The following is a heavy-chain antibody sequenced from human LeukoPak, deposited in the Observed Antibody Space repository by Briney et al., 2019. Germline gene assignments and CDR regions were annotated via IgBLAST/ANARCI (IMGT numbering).Heavy chain of an antibody. J-gene: IGHJ4*02. Sequence: ASVKVSCKASGYTFTSYGISWVRQAPGQGLEWMGWISAYNGNTNYAQKLQGRVTMTTDTSTSTAYMELRSLRSDDTAVYYCARYSSGYYYGNYFGYWGQGTLVTVSS. D-gene: IGHD3-22*01. CDR3: ARYSSGYYYGNYFGY. CDR2: ISAYNGNT. CDR1: GYTFTSYG. V-gene: IGHV1-18*01.